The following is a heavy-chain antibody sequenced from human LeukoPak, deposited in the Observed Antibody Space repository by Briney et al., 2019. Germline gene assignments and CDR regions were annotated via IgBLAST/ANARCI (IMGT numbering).Heavy chain of an antibody. V-gene: IGHV1-8*01. D-gene: IGHD6-13*01. CDR2: MNPNSGNT. CDR3: ARDSVGSSWYSPRDY. Sequence: ASVKVSCKASGYTFTSYDINWVRQATGQGLEWMGWMNPNSGNTGYAQKFQGRVTMTRNTSISTAYMELRSLRSDDTAVYYCARDSVGSSWYSPRDYWGQGTLVTVSS. J-gene: IGHJ4*02. CDR1: GYTFTSYD.